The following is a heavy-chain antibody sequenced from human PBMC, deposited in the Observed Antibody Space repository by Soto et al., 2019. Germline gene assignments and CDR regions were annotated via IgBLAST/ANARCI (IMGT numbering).Heavy chain of an antibody. Sequence: QVQLVQSGAEVKKPGASVKVSCKASGYTFTSHDINWVRQATGQGLEWMGWMNPNRGNTGYAQKFQGRVTMTRGTSISTAYMELSNLRSEDTAVYYCVRGYPYRSGPWGQGTLVTVSS. CDR1: GYTFTSHD. D-gene: IGHD6-19*01. CDR3: VRGYPYRSGP. J-gene: IGHJ5*02. CDR2: MNPNRGNT. V-gene: IGHV1-8*01.